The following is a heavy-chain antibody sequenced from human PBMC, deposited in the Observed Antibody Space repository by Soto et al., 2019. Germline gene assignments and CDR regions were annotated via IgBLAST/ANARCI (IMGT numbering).Heavy chain of an antibody. Sequence: ASVKVSCKASGYTFTSYGISWVRQAPGQGLEWMGWISAYNGNTNYAQKLQGRVTMTTDTSTSTAYMELRSLRSDGKAVYYCATDTENGYHDAFDIWGQGTMVTVSS. CDR3: ATDTENGYHDAFDI. D-gene: IGHD6-25*01. V-gene: IGHV1-18*04. J-gene: IGHJ3*02. CDR2: ISAYNGNT. CDR1: GYTFTSYG.